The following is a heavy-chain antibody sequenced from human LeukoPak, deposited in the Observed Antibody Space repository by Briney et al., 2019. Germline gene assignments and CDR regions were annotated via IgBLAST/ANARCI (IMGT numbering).Heavy chain of an antibody. Sequence: ASVKVSCKASGYSFNSQGMNWVRQAPGQGLEWMGWINTDSGNPTYAQGFTGRFVFSLDSSVSTAYVQISSLQTEDTAVYYCARSLSGVTTPFWGQGTLVTVSS. CDR2: INTDSGNP. V-gene: IGHV7-4-1*02. CDR3: ARSLSGVTTPF. J-gene: IGHJ4*02. CDR1: GYSFNSQG. D-gene: IGHD4-17*01.